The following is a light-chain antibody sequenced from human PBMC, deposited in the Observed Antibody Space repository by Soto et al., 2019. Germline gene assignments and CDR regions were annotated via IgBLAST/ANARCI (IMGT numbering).Light chain of an antibody. CDR2: TAS. V-gene: IGKV1-12*01. CDR1: QDIRTW. J-gene: IGKJ2*01. CDR3: QQANSCHYA. Sequence: DIQMTQPPSFVSASVGDRVTITCRSSQDIRTWLAWYQQKPGRAPNLLIYTASSLQSAVTPRFSGRESGTDFTFAICSLLPEDCATDYGQQANSCHYAFGKGTKLESK.